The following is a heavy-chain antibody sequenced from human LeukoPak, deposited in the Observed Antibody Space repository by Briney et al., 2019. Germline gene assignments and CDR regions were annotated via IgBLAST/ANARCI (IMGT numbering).Heavy chain of an antibody. CDR2: IKSKTDGGTT. D-gene: IGHD2-2*01. CDR1: GFTFSNAW. J-gene: IGHJ3*02. CDR3: TTAKYQLLNDAFDI. V-gene: IGHV3-15*01. Sequence: GGSLRLSCAASGFTFSNAWMSWVRQAPGKGLEWVGRIKSKTDGGTTDYAAPVKGRFTISRDDSKNTLYLQMNSLKTEGTAVYYCTTAKYQLLNDAFDIWGQGTMVTVSS.